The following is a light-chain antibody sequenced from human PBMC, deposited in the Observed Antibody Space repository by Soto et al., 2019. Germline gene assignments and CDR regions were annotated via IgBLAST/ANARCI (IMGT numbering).Light chain of an antibody. Sequence: QSVLTQPPSVSAAPGQRVTISCNGSNPNIGADYEVQWYQQFPGTAPKLMIYEVSNRPSGVSNRFSGSKSGNTASLTISGLQAEDEAAYYCSSYTSSTTLGVLFGGGTKLTVL. J-gene: IGLJ2*01. CDR1: NPNIGADYE. V-gene: IGLV1-40*01. CDR2: EVS. CDR3: SSYTSSTTLGVL.